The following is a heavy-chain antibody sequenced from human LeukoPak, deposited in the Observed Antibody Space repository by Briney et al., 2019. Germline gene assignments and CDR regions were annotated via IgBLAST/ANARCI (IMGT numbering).Heavy chain of an antibody. CDR1: GGSISGYY. V-gene: IGHV4-59*01. Sequence: SETLSLTCTVSGGSISGYYWTWIRQPPGKGLEWIGQIYYTGSTNYNPSLKSRLIMSVDTSKNQFSLRLSSVTPADTAVYYCARKYYYDSERGAFDMWGQGTVVSVTS. D-gene: IGHD3-22*01. J-gene: IGHJ3*02. CDR3: ARKYYYDSERGAFDM. CDR2: IYYTGST.